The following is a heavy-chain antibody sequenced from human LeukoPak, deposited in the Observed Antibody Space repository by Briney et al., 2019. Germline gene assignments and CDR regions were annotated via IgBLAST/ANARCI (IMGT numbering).Heavy chain of an antibody. CDR3: TTSYVVVTATDAFDI. V-gene: IGHV3-15*01. Sequence: GGSLRLSCAASGFTFSNAWMSWVRQAPGKGLEWVGRIKSKTDGGTTDYAAPVKGRFTISRDDSKNTLYLQMNSLKTEDTAVYYCTTSYVVVTATDAFDIWGQGTMVTVSS. J-gene: IGHJ3*02. CDR1: GFTFSNAW. CDR2: IKSKTDGGTT. D-gene: IGHD2-21*02.